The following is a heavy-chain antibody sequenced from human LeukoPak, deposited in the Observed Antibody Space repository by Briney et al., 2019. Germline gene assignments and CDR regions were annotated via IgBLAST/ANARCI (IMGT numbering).Heavy chain of an antibody. CDR1: GGPISSSIYY. V-gene: IGHV4-39*07. D-gene: IGHD4-17*01. Sequence: SETLSLTCTVSGGPISSSIYYWGWIRQTPGKGLEWIGSMYYSGSTYYNPSLKSRVTISVDTSKNQFSLNLSSVTAADTAVYYCARGPYALYYFDYWGQGTLVTVSS. J-gene: IGHJ4*02. CDR3: ARGPYALYYFDY. CDR2: MYYSGST.